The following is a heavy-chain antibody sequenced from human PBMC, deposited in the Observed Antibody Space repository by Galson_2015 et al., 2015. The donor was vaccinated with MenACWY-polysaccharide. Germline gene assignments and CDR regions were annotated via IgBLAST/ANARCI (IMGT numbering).Heavy chain of an antibody. D-gene: IGHD3-10*01. CDR2: MNPNSANT. J-gene: IGHJ2*01. Sequence: SVKVSCKASEYTFTSYDINWVRQAPGQGLEWMGWMNPNSANTGYGKKFQGRVTMTRNTSMSTAYMELSSLRFEDTAVYYCARGGAVRRGWYFDLWGRGTLVTVSS. V-gene: IGHV1-8*01. CDR1: EYTFTSYD. CDR3: ARGGAVRRGWYFDL.